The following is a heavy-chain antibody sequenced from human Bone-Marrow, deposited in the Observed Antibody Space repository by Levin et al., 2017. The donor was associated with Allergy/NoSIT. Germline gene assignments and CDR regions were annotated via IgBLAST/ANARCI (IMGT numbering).Heavy chain of an antibody. CDR3: AKVVCSSTSCYTQDYYYYGMDV. D-gene: IGHD2-2*02. Sequence: GGSLRLSCAASGFTFSSYGMHWVRQAPGKGLEWVAVISYDGSNKYYADSVKGRFTISRDNSKNTLYLQMNSLRAEDTAVYYCAKVVCSSTSCYTQDYYYYGMDVWGQGTTVTVSS. V-gene: IGHV3-30*18. CDR2: ISYDGSNK. J-gene: IGHJ6*02. CDR1: GFTFSSYG.